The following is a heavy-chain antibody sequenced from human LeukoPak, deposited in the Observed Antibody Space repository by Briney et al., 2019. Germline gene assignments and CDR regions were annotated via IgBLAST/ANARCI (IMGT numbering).Heavy chain of an antibody. Sequence: SETLSLTCAVYGGSFSGYYWSWIRQPSGKGLEWIGEINHSGSTNYNPSLKSRVTISVDTSKNQFSLKLSSVTAADTAVYYCASVYSSNKGDYWGQGTLVTVSS. J-gene: IGHJ4*02. CDR2: INHSGST. D-gene: IGHD1-14*01. CDR3: ASVYSSNKGDY. V-gene: IGHV4-34*01. CDR1: GGSFSGYY.